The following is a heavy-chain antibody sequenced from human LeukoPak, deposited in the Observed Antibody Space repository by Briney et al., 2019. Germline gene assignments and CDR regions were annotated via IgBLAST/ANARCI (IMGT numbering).Heavy chain of an antibody. CDR1: GFSFSDYY. CDR2: ISFDSGDET. Sequence: GGSLRLSCAASGFSFSDYYMHWVRQAPGKGLEWVSSISFDSGDETLYADAVKGRFTISRDNTKNSMFLQMDSLTVEDTALYFCTRDLPATISLGDDYWGPGTPVTVSS. D-gene: IGHD5-12*01. J-gene: IGHJ4*02. V-gene: IGHV3-21*01. CDR3: TRDLPATISLGDDY.